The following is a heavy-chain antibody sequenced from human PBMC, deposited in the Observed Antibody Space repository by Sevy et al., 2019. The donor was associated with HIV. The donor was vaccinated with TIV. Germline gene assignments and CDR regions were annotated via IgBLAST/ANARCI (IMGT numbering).Heavy chain of an antibody. J-gene: IGHJ4*02. CDR3: AKDSSTYFYPSGSYRSSFDY. CDR2: ISWNSGTI. CDR1: GFTFDDYA. Sequence: GGSPRLSCAASGFTFDDYAIHWVRQAPGKGLEWVSGISWNSGTIGYADSVKGRFTISRDNAKNSLYLQMNSLRVEDTALYYCAKDSSTYFYPSGSYRSSFDYWGQGTLVTVSS. V-gene: IGHV3-9*01. D-gene: IGHD3-10*01.